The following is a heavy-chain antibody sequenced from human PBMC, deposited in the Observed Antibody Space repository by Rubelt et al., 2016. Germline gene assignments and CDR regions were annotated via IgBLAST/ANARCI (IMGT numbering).Heavy chain of an antibody. CDR1: GGSISSSSYY. J-gene: IGHJ3*02. V-gene: IGHV4-39*01. D-gene: IGHD3-3*01. CDR2: IYYSGST. Sequence: QLQLQESGPGLVKPSETLSLTCTVSGGSISSSSYYWGWIRQPPGKGLEWIGSIYYSGSTYYNPSLKSGVSISVDTSKNPFSLKLSSLTAADTAVYYCARYLAEWLLFRRHAFDIWGQGTMVTVSS. CDR3: ARYLAEWLLFRRHAFDI.